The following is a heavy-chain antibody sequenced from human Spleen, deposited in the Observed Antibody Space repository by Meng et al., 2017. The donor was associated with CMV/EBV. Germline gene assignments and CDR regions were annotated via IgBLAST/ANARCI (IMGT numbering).Heavy chain of an antibody. V-gene: IGHV3-11*01. J-gene: IGHJ4*02. CDR3: ARNYWSAYTDY. Sequence: FCAASGFTFSDFFMSWIRQAPGKGLEFILYVSSSGSTIYYADSVKGRFTISRDNGKNSLYLQMNSLRVEDTAVYYCARNYWSAYTDYWGQGTLVTVSS. D-gene: IGHD3-3*01. CDR1: GFTFSDFF. CDR2: VSSSGSTI.